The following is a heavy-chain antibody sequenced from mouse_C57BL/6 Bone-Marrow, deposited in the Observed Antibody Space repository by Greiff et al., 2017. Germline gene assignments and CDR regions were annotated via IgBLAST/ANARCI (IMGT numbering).Heavy chain of an antibody. CDR3: ARYIAAQVKGFAY. CDR1: GFTFTDYY. D-gene: IGHD3-2*02. J-gene: IGHJ3*01. Sequence: EVQGVESGGGLVQPGGSLSLSCAASGFTFTDYYMSWVRQPPGKALEWLGFIRNKANGYTTEYSASVKGRFTISRDNSQSILYLQMNALRAEDSATYYCARYIAAQVKGFAYWGQGTLVTVSA. CDR2: IRNKANGYTT. V-gene: IGHV7-3*01.